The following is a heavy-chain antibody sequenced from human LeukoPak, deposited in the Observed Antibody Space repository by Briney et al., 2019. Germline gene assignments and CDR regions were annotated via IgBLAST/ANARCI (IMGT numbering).Heavy chain of an antibody. J-gene: IGHJ5*02. Sequence: SSETLSLTCTVSGGSISSSSYYRGWIRQPPGKGLEWIGSIYYSGSTYYNPSLKSRVTISVDTSKNQFSLKLSSVTAADTAVYYCARGGIVVVVAARENWFDPWGQGTLVTVSS. CDR3: ARGGIVVVVAARENWFDP. CDR1: GGSISSSSYY. D-gene: IGHD2-15*01. CDR2: IYYSGST. V-gene: IGHV4-39*01.